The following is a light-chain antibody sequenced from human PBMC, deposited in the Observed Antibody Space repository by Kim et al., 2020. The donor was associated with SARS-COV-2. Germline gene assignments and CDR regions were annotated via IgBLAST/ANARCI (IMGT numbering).Light chain of an antibody. CDR3: NSRDSSGRNYV. J-gene: IGLJ1*01. CDR2: GKN. CDR1: SLRSYY. Sequence: SSELTQDPAVSVALGQTVRITCQGDSLRSYYASWYQQKPGQAPVLVIYGKNNRPSGIPDRFSGSSSGNTASLTITGAQAEDEADYYCNSRDSSGRNYVFG. V-gene: IGLV3-19*01.